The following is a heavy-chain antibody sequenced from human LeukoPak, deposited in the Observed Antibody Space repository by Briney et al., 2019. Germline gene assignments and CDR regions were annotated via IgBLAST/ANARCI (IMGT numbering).Heavy chain of an antibody. V-gene: IGHV3-23*01. D-gene: IGHD3-22*01. CDR2: ISGSGDTT. J-gene: IGHJ4*02. CDR1: GFTSSSYA. Sequence: GGSLRLSCAASGFTSSSYALSWVRQAPGKGLEWVSVISGSGDTTHYADSVKGRFTISRDNSKNTLYLQMNSLRAEDTAVYYCARDYHDSSGSYGVDYWGQGTLVTVSS. CDR3: ARDYHDSSGSYGVDY.